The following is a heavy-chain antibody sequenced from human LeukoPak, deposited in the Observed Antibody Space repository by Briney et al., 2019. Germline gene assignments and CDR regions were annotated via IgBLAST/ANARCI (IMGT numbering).Heavy chain of an antibody. CDR1: GGTFSSYA. Sequence: SVKVSCKASGGTFSSYAISWVRQAPGQGLEWMGGIIPIFGTANYAQKFQGRVTITTDESTSTAYMELSSLRSEDAAVYYCASVGIGAARPVAYFDYWGQGTLVTVSS. D-gene: IGHD6-6*01. CDR3: ASVGIGAARPVAYFDY. J-gene: IGHJ4*02. V-gene: IGHV1-69*05. CDR2: IIPIFGTA.